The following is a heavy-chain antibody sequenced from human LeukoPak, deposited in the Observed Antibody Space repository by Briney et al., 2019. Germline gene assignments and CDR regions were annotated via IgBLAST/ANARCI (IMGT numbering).Heavy chain of an antibody. D-gene: IGHD6-19*01. CDR2: ISGSGGST. J-gene: IGHJ4*02. V-gene: IGHV3-23*01. Sequence: GGSLRLSCATSGFTFSSYAMSWVRQAPGKGLEWVSAISGSGGSTYYADSVKGRLTISRDNSKNTLYLQMNSLRAEDTAVYYCAKDIYRYSSGSFDYWGQGTLVTVSS. CDR3: AKDIYRYSSGSFDY. CDR1: GFTFSSYA.